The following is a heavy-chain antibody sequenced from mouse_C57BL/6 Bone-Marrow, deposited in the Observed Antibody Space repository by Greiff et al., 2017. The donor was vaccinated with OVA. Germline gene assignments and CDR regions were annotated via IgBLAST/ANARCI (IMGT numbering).Heavy chain of an antibody. V-gene: IGHV1-76*01. Sequence: QVHVKQSGAELVRPGASVKLSCKASGYTFTDYYINWVKQRPGQGLEWIARIYPGSGNTYYNEKFKGKATLTAEKSSSTAYMQLSSLTSEDSAVYFCARLIYYDPYYAMDYWGQGTSVTVSS. CDR3: ARLIYYDPYYAMDY. CDR1: GYTFTDYY. CDR2: IYPGSGNT. J-gene: IGHJ4*01. D-gene: IGHD2-4*01.